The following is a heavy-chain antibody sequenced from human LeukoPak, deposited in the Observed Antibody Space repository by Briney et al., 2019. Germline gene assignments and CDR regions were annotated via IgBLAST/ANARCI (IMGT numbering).Heavy chain of an antibody. CDR3: ARDVGDRIEGY. CDR1: GGSISSNNW. CDR2: IYHSGSA. V-gene: IGHV4-4*02. J-gene: IGHJ4*02. Sequence: SGTLSLTCAVSGGSISSNNWWTWVRQPPGKGLEWIGEIYHSGSANYNPSLKSRVPISVDKSTNQLSLRLTSVTAPDTAVYYCARDVGDRIEGYWGQGTLVTVSS. D-gene: IGHD2-21*02.